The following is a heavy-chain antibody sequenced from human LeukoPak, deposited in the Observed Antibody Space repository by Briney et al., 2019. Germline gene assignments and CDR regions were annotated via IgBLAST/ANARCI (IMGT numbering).Heavy chain of an antibody. J-gene: IGHJ4*02. CDR3: ASMGAAGTSPLFDY. CDR2: IYYSGST. Sequence: PSETLSLTCTVSGGSISSSSYYWGWIRQPPGKGLEWIGSIYYSGSTYYNPSLKSRVTISVDTSKNQFSLKLSSVTAADTAVYYCASMGAAGTSPLFDYWGQGTLVTVSS. CDR1: GGSISSSSYY. D-gene: IGHD6-13*01. V-gene: IGHV4-39*07.